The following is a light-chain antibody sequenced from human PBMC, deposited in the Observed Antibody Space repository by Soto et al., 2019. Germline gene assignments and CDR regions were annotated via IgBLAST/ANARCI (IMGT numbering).Light chain of an antibody. CDR1: QSISNH. V-gene: IGKV1-39*01. CDR3: QQSYSTPYT. CDR2: AAS. J-gene: IGKJ2*01. Sequence: DIQMTQSPSSLSASVGDRVTITCRASQSISNHLSWYQQKPRKAPKLLIYAASSLQSGVPSRFSGSGSGTDFTLTISSLQPEDFATYYCQQSYSTPYTFDQGTKLEIK.